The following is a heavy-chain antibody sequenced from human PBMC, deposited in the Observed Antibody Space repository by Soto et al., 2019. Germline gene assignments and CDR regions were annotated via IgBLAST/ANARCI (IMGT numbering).Heavy chain of an antibody. J-gene: IGHJ4*02. Sequence: SETLSLTCTVSGGSVSSGSYYWSWIRQPPGKGLEWIGYIYYSGSTNYNPSLKSRVTISVDTSKNQFSLKLSSVTAADTAVYYCAREDRRPYYYDSSGYYHEWGQGTLVTVSS. CDR1: GGSVSSGSYY. D-gene: IGHD3-22*01. CDR3: AREDRRPYYYDSSGYYHE. V-gene: IGHV4-61*01. CDR2: IYYSGST.